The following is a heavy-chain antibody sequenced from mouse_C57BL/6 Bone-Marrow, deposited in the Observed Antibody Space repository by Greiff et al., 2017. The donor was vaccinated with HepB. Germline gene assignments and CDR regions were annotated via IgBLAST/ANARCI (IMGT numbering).Heavy chain of an antibody. J-gene: IGHJ3*01. CDR1: GYTFTSYG. V-gene: IGHV1-81*01. D-gene: IGHD2-5*01. CDR2: IYPRSGNT. CDR3: AKTYYSNYEFAY. Sequence: QVQLQQSGAELARPGASVKLSCKASGYTFTSYGISWVKQRTGQGLEWIGEIYPRSGNTYYNEKFKGKATLTADKSSSTAYMELRSLTSEDSAVYFCAKTYYSNYEFAYWGQGTRVTVSA.